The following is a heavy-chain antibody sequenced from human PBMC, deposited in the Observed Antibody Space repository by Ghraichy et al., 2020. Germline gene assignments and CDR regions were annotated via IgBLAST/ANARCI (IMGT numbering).Heavy chain of an antibody. Sequence: SDTLTLTCAVYGGSFSGYYWSWIRQPPGKGLEWIGEINHSGSTNSNPSLKSRVPISVDTSKNQFSLTLSTVTAADTAVYYCASCGGGYYLPKDAFDIWGQGTMVTVSS. CDR2: INHSGST. CDR1: GGSFSGYY. D-gene: IGHD3-22*01. V-gene: IGHV4-34*01. CDR3: ASCGGGYYLPKDAFDI. J-gene: IGHJ3*02.